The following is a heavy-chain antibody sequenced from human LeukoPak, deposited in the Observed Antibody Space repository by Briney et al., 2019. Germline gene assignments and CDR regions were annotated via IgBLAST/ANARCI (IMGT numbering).Heavy chain of an antibody. V-gene: IGHV1-69*04. Sequence: ASVKVTCKASGGTFSSYAISWVRQAPGQGLEWMGRIIPILGIANYAQKLQGRVTMTTDTSTSTAYMELRSLRSDDTAVYYCARRRYDFWSGYPTLDYWGQGTLVTVSS. J-gene: IGHJ4*02. CDR2: IIPILGIA. CDR3: ARRRYDFWSGYPTLDY. CDR1: GGTFSSYA. D-gene: IGHD3-3*01.